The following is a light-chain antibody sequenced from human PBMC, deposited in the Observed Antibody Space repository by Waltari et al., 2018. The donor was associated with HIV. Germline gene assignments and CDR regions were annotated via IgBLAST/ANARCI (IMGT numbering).Light chain of an antibody. V-gene: IGKV3-20*01. Sequence: EIVLTQSPGTLSLSPGDRATLSCRASQSVISSYVAWYQQKPGQAPRLLIYGTSSRATGIPDRFSGYGSGTDFTLTISRLEPEDFAVYYCQLYLASPPEYTFGQGTKLEIK. CDR3: QLYLASPPEYT. CDR1: QSVISSY. CDR2: GTS. J-gene: IGKJ2*01.